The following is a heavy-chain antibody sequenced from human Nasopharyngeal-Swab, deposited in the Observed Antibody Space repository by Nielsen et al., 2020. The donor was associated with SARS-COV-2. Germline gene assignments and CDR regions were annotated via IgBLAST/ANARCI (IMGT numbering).Heavy chain of an antibody. CDR1: GFTFSDHY. V-gene: IGHV3-72*01. CDR2: TRNKANSYTT. J-gene: IGHJ4*02. D-gene: IGHD6-19*01. Sequence: GGSLLSCAASGFTFSDHYMDWVRQAPGKGLEWVGRTRNKANSYTTEYAASVKGRFTISRDDSKNSLYLQMNSLKTEDTAVYYCARVRDTVAAYYFDYWGQGTLVTVSS. CDR3: ARVRDTVAAYYFDY.